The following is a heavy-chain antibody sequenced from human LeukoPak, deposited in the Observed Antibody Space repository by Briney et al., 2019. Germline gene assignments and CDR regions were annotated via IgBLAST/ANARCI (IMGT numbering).Heavy chain of an antibody. CDR1: GFTYSRYA. CDR3: ARDTPSYGDYVNYYYGMDV. V-gene: IGHV3-30-3*01. Sequence: PGGSLRLSCAASGFTYSRYAMHWVRQAPGKGLEWVAVRSYDGSNKYYADSVKGRFTISRDNSKNTLYLQMNSLRAEDTAVYYCARDTPSYGDYVNYYYGMDVWGQGTTVTVSS. D-gene: IGHD4-17*01. J-gene: IGHJ6*02. CDR2: RSYDGSNK.